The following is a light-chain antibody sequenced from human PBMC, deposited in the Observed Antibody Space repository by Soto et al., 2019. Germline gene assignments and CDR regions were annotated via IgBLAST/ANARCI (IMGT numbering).Light chain of an antibody. CDR1: SSDVGGYNY. V-gene: IGLV2-14*01. Sequence: QSALTQPASVSGSPGQSITISCTGTSSDVGGYNYVSWYQQHPGKAPKLMIYDVSNRPSGVSNRYSGYRSGNTASLIISGLQIDDGADYYCSSYTVSSTVIFGVGTKLTVL. CDR3: SSYTVSSTVI. J-gene: IGLJ2*01. CDR2: DVS.